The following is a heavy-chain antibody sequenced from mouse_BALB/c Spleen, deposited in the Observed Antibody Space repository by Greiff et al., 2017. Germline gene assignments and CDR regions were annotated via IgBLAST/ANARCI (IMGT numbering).Heavy chain of an antibody. CDR1: GYTFTSYW. Sequence: QVQLQQPGAELVKPGASVKLSCKASGYTFTSYWMHWVKQRPGQGLEWIGEINPSNGRTNYNEKFKSKATLTVDKSSSTAYMQLSSLTSEDSAVYYCAYYGYGYAMDYWGQGTSVTVSS. J-gene: IGHJ4*01. V-gene: IGHV1S81*02. CDR2: INPSNGRT. D-gene: IGHD2-2*01. CDR3: AYYGYGYAMDY.